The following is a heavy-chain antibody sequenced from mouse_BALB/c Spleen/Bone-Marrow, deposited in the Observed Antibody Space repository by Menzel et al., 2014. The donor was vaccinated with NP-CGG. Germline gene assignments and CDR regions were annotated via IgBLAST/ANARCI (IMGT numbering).Heavy chain of an antibody. CDR3: ARHNYGYFAVDY. CDR2: ISSGVSYT. Sequence: EVQLVESGGDLVKPGGFLKLSCATSGFTFSNYDVSWVRQTPDKRLEWVAIISSGVSYTYYPDSVKGRFTISRDNAKNTLYLQMSSLKSEDTAMYFCARHNYGYFAVDYWGQGTSVTVSS. J-gene: IGHJ4*01. CDR1: GFTFSNYD. V-gene: IGHV5-6*01. D-gene: IGHD1-1*01.